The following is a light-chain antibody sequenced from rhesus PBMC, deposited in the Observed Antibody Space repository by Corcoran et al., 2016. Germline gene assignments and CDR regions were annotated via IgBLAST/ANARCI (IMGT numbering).Light chain of an antibody. J-gene: IGKJ4*01. CDR2: AAS. V-gene: IGKV1-25*01. CDR3: QQHNSYPLT. Sequence: DIQMTQSPSSLSASVGDRVTITCRASQGISSYLAWYQQKPWKTPTLLIYAASTLKSGVPSRFSGSGSSTDFTLNISSLQPGDFATYYGQQHNSYPLTCGGGTKVELK. CDR1: QGISSY.